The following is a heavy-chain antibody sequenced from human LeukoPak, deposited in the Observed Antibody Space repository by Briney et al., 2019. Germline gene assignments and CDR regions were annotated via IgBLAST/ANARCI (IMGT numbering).Heavy chain of an antibody. CDR3: ARGRALRRYCGGDCYPGGNWFDP. CDR1: GFTFSHHG. CDR2: INHSGST. J-gene: IGHJ5*02. Sequence: SGGSLRLSCAASGFTFSHHGMHWVRQAPGKGLEWIGEINHSGSTNYNPSLKSRVTISVDTSKNQFSLKLSSVTAADTAVYYCARGRALRRYCGGDCYPGGNWFDPWGQGTLVTVSS. V-gene: IGHV4-34*01. D-gene: IGHD2-21*02.